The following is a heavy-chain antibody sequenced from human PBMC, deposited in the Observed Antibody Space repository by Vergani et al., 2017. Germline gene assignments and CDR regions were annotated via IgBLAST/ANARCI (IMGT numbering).Heavy chain of an antibody. Sequence: QVQLQDSGPGLVKPSQTLALTCSVSGDSISSGVYYWNWIRQHPGKGLEWIGYIYSTGSTHHNPSLRRRINMSVDTSKNQFSLKLNSVTAADTAMYYCARMGGYXEGDAFRIGYFDSWGPGILVTVSS. CDR2: IYSTGST. CDR3: ARMGGYXEGDAFRIGYFDS. D-gene: IGHD2-2*01. V-gene: IGHV4-31*03. CDR1: GDSISSGVYY. J-gene: IGHJ4*02.